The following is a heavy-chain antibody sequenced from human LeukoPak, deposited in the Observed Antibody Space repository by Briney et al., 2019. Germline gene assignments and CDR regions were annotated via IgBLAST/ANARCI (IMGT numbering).Heavy chain of an antibody. V-gene: IGHV4-34*01. CDR1: GGSFSGYY. J-gene: IGHJ4*02. CDR3: ARLLRPPDCYDSSGYYGYYFDY. CDR2: INHSGST. D-gene: IGHD3-22*01. Sequence: SETLSLTCAVYGGSFSGYYWSWIRQPPGKGLEWIGEINHSGSTNYNPSLKSRVTKSVDTSKNQFSLKLSSVTAADTAVYYCARLLRPPDCYDSSGYYGYYFDYWGQGTLVTVSS.